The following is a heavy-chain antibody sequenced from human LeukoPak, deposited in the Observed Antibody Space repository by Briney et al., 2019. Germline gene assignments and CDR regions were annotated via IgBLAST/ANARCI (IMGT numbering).Heavy chain of an antibody. V-gene: IGHV3-23*01. CDR1: GFSFSSYA. CDR3: AKAPVTSCRGAFCYPFDY. Sequence: GASVKVSCKASGFSFSSYAMSWVRQAPGKGLEWVSAMSSSDDGRYYAASVRGRFTISRDTSRSTLYLQMNSLRAEDAAVYYCAKAPVTSCRGAFCYPFDYWGQGTLVTVSS. J-gene: IGHJ4*02. D-gene: IGHD2-15*01. CDR2: MSSSDDGR.